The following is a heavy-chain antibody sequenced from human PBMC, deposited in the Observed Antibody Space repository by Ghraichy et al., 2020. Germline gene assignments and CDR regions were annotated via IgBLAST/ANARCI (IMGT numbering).Heavy chain of an antibody. CDR1: GFAFSNFW. CDR3: ARDYNRLGGYCGSCYGSYFDS. D-gene: IGHD2-15*01. J-gene: IGHJ4*02. CDR2: IKDDGSEK. Sequence: GGSLRLSCEASGFAFSNFWMSWVRQAPGKGLEWVGNIKDDGSEKDYVDSVKGRFTISRDNAKNSLYLQMNSLRAEDTAIYYCARDYNRLGGYCGSCYGSYFDSWGQGSLVTVSS. V-gene: IGHV3-7*03.